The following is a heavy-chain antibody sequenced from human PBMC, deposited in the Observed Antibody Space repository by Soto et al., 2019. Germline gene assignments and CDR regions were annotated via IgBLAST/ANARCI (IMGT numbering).Heavy chain of an antibody. V-gene: IGHV1-18*01. D-gene: IGHD6-19*01. J-gene: IGHJ3*02. CDR1: GYTFTSYG. CDR3: ARVSVYSSGWSSFPRAFDI. CDR2: ISAYNGNT. Sequence: ASVKVSCKASGYTFTSYGISWVRQAPGQGLEWMGWISAYNGNTNYAQKLQGRVTMTTDTSTSTAYMELRSLRSDDTAVYYCARVSVYSSGWSSFPRAFDIWGQGTMVTVSS.